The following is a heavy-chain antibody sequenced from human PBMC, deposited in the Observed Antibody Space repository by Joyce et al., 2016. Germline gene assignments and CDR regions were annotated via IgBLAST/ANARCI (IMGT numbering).Heavy chain of an antibody. Sequence: QVQLVQSGTELKKPGASVKVSCKGSGYTFAGFYLHWVRQDPGQGLEWMGWMNPNNGDADYAQKLQGRVSMTRDTSIRTAYMELNRLRSDDTAVYYCARRTWHNAFDVWGQGTIVTVSP. CDR3: ARRTWHNAFDV. V-gene: IGHV1-2*02. D-gene: IGHD1/OR15-1a*01. CDR2: MNPNNGDA. J-gene: IGHJ3*01. CDR1: GYTFAGFY.